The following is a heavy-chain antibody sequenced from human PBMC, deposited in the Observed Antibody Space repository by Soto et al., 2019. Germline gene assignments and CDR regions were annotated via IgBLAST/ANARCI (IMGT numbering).Heavy chain of an antibody. J-gene: IGHJ3*02. CDR3: XRVRITIFGVVTHAFDI. V-gene: IGHV3-21*01. CDR1: GFTFSSYS. D-gene: IGHD3-3*01. CDR2: ISSSSSYI. Sequence: GGSLRLSCAASGFTFSSYSMNWVRQAPGKGLEWVSSISSSSSYIYYADSVKGRFTISRDNAKNSLYLQMNSLRAEDTAVYYCXRVRITIFGVVTHAFDIWGQGTMVTVSS.